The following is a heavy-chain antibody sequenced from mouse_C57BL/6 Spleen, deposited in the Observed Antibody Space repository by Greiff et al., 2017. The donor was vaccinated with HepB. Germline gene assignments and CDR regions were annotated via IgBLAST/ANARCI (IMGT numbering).Heavy chain of an antibody. CDR2: INPYNGGT. Sequence: VQLQQSGPVLVKPGASVKMSCKASGYTFTDYYMNWVKQSHGKSLEWIGVINPYNGGTSYNQKFKGKATLTVDKSSSTAYMELNSLTSEDSAVYYCARSAMVPDYWGQGTSVTVSS. V-gene: IGHV1-19*01. CDR3: ARSAMVPDY. D-gene: IGHD2-2*01. CDR1: GYTFTDYY. J-gene: IGHJ4*01.